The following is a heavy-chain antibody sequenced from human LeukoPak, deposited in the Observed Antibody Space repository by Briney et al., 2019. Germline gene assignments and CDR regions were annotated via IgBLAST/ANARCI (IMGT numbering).Heavy chain of an antibody. CDR2: VYYSGNT. J-gene: IGHJ4*02. V-gene: IGHV4-59*08. CDR3: ARHGDSSSYYFDY. Sequence: SETLSLTCAVSGGSVSGYYWSWIRQPPGKGLEWIGYVYYSGNTKYNPSLKSRVTMSVDTSKNQFSLRLSSVTARDTAVYYCARHGDSSSYYFDYWGQGTLVTVSS. D-gene: IGHD6-6*01. CDR1: GGSVSGYY.